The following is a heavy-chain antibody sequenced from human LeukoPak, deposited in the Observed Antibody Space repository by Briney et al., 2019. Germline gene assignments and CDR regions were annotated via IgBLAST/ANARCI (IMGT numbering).Heavy chain of an antibody. CDR2: ISWNSGSI. CDR1: GFTFDDYA. J-gene: IGHJ6*02. D-gene: IGHD2-21*02. Sequence: GGSLRLSCAASGFTFDDYAMHWVRQAPGKGLEWVSGISWNSGSIDYADSVKGRFTISRDNAKNSLYLQMNSLRAEDTALYYCVKDMGGGDPYFYYYYGRDVWGQGTTVTVSS. V-gene: IGHV3-9*01. CDR3: VKDMGGGDPYFYYYYGRDV.